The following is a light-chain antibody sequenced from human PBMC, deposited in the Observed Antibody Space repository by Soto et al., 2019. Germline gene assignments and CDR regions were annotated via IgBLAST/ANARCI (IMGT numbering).Light chain of an antibody. CDR2: GAS. J-gene: IGKJ1*01. V-gene: IGKV1-27*01. CDR3: QNYNRAPWT. CDR1: EDISNY. Sequence: DIQMTQSPSSLSASVGDRVTITCRASEDISNYLAWYQQKPGKVPKLLIYGASTLQSGVPSRFSGSGSGTDFTLTIRSLQTEEVATYYCQNYNRAPWTFGQGTKVESK.